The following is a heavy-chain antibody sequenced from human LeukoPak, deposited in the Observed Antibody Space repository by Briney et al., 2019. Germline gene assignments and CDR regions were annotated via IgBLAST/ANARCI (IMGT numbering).Heavy chain of an antibody. CDR1: GYTFTIYD. D-gene: IGHD6-6*01. V-gene: IGHV1-8*03. Sequence: GALVKVSCKASGYTFTIYDINWVRQAPGQGLEWMGWMNPNSGDTGYAQKFQGRVTITWNTSISTAYMELSSLRSEDTAVYYCARGRAARPRRHGSNWFDPWGQGTLVTVSS. CDR2: MNPNSGDT. CDR3: ARGRAARPRRHGSNWFDP. J-gene: IGHJ5*02.